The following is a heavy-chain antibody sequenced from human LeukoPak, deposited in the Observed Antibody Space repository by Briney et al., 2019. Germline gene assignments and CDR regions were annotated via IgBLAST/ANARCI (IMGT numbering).Heavy chain of an antibody. Sequence: VASVKVSCKASGYTFTGYYMHWVRQAPGQGLEWMGWMNPTSGGTNYAQKFQGRVTMTRDTSISTAYMELSRLRSDDTAVYYCARDLTVTTQPKPHYGMDVWGQGTTVTVSS. J-gene: IGHJ6*02. CDR2: MNPTSGGT. CDR3: ARDLTVTTQPKPHYGMDV. CDR1: GYTFTGYY. V-gene: IGHV1-2*02. D-gene: IGHD4-11*01.